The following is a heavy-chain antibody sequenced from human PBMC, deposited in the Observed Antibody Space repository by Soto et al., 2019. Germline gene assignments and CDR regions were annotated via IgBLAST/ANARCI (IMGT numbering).Heavy chain of an antibody. CDR1: GGSISSGGYY. D-gene: IGHD2-15*01. J-gene: IGHJ6*02. V-gene: IGHV4-31*03. CDR3: ARVGGGSCYSCESYYYGMDV. Sequence: QVQLQESGPGLVKPSQTLSLTCTVSGGSISSGGYYWSWIRQHPGKGLEWIGYIYYSGSTYYNPSLKSRVTIAVDTSKHQFSLKLSSVTAAETAVYYCARVGGGSCYSCESYYYGMDVWGQGTTVTVSS. CDR2: IYYSGST.